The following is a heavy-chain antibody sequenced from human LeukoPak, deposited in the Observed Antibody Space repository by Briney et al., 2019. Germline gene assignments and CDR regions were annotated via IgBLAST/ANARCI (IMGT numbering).Heavy chain of an antibody. CDR3: ARARDGYNPLFDY. CDR2: INPNSGGT. D-gene: IGHD5-24*01. J-gene: IGHJ4*02. Sequence: ASVKASCKASGYTFTGYYMHWVRQAPGQGLEWMGWINPNSGGTNYAQKFQGWVTMTRDTSISTAYMELSRLRSDDTAVYYCARARDGYNPLFDYWGQGTLVTVSS. CDR1: GYTFTGYY. V-gene: IGHV1-2*04.